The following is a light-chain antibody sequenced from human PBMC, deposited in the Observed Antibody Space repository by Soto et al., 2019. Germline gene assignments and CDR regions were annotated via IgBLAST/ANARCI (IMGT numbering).Light chain of an antibody. J-gene: IGLJ1*01. CDR3: SSYRTSITPLYV. V-gene: IGLV2-8*01. CDR2: EVT. CDR1: NVGEYDY. Sequence: QSALTQPPSASGSPGQSVTISCTGSNVGEYDYVSWYQQHPGKAPKLMIHEVTKRPSGVPDRFSGSKSGNTASLTISGLQAEDEADYYCSSYRTSITPLYVFASGTKLTVL.